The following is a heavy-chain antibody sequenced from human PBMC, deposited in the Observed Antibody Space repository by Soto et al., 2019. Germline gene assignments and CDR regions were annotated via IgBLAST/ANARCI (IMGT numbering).Heavy chain of an antibody. J-gene: IGHJ5*02. V-gene: IGHV4-34*01. Sequence: QVQLQQWGAGLLKPSETLSLTCAVYGGSFSGYYWSWIRQPPGKGLEWNGEINHSGSTNYNPSLKSRVTISVDTSKNQFSLKLSSVTAADTAVYYCARHIAVAGTWVGWFDPWGQGTLVTVSS. CDR3: ARHIAVAGTWVGWFDP. CDR2: INHSGST. D-gene: IGHD6-19*01. CDR1: GGSFSGYY.